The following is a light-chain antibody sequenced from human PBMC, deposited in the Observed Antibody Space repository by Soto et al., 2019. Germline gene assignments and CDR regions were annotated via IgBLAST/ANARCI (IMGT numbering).Light chain of an antibody. CDR1: QSISSW. V-gene: IGKV1-5*03. CDR3: QQYHSVYT. Sequence: DIQMTQSPSTLSASVGDRVTITCRASQSISSWLAWYQQKPGKAPKLLIYKASSLESGVPSRFIGSGSGTEFTLTISSLQPDDFATYYCQQYHSVYTFGQGTKLEIK. CDR2: KAS. J-gene: IGKJ2*01.